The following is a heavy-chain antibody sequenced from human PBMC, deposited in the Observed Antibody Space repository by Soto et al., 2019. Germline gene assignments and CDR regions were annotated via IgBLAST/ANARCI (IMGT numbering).Heavy chain of an antibody. Sequence: SETLSLTCTVSGGSISSGGYYWSWIRQHPGKGLEWIGYIYYSGSTYYNPSLKSRVTISVDTSKNQFSLKLSSVTAADTAVYYCARVVLHSYFDYWGQGTLVTVSS. CDR2: IYYSGST. J-gene: IGHJ4*02. CDR1: GGSISSGGYY. D-gene: IGHD4-4*01. V-gene: IGHV4-31*03. CDR3: ARVVLHSYFDY.